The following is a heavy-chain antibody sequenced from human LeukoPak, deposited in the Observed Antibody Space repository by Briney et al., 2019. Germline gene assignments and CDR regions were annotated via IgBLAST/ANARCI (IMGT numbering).Heavy chain of an antibody. CDR2: IIPILGIS. V-gene: IGHV1-69*04. CDR1: GGTFSSYA. J-gene: IGHJ5*02. Sequence: GSSVKVSCEASGGTFSSYAISWVRQAPGQGLEWMGRIIPILGISNYVQKFQGRVTITAGKSTSTAYMELSSLRSEDTAVYYCAREEYSISSGDWFDPWGQGTLVIVSS. D-gene: IGHD6-6*01. CDR3: AREEYSISSGDWFDP.